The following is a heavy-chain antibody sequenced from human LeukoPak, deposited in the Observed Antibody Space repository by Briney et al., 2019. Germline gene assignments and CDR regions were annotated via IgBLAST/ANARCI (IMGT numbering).Heavy chain of an antibody. J-gene: IGHJ5*02. CDR3: ATLGYCSSTSCSSLRKENWFDP. D-gene: IGHD2-2*01. Sequence: PKASVKVSCKASGYTYTGYYMHWVRQAPGQGLEWMGRINPNSGGTNYAQKFQGRVTMTRDTSISTAYMELSRLRSDDTAVYYCATLGYCSSTSCSSLRKENWFDPWGQGTLVTVSS. CDR1: GYTYTGYY. V-gene: IGHV1-2*06. CDR2: INPNSGGT.